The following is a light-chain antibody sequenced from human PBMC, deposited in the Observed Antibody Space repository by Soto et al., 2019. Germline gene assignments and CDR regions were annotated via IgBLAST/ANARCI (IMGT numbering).Light chain of an antibody. J-gene: IGLJ1*01. CDR2: GNG. Sequence: QSVLTQPPSVSGAPGQRVTISCSGTSSSIGAGYEVHWYHQLPGTAPKLVVSGNGNRPSGVPDRLSASKSGTSASLAITGLQAEDEDHYYCQSYDKRLTADVFGTGTKVTVL. CDR1: SSSIGAGYE. V-gene: IGLV1-40*01. CDR3: QSYDKRLTADV.